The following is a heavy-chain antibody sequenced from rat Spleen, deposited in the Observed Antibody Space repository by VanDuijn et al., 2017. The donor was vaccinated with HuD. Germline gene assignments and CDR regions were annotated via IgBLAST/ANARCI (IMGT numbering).Heavy chain of an antibody. Sequence: EVQLVESGGGLVQPGRSLKLSCAASGFTFSDYYMAWVRQAPKKGLEWVASISYEGSGTYYGDSVKGRFTISRDNAKSTLYLQMDSLRSEDTATYYCTTDHNNFYVMDAWGQGASVTVSS. V-gene: IGHV5-20*01. J-gene: IGHJ4*01. D-gene: IGHD1-10*01. CDR2: ISYEGSGT. CDR1: GFTFSDYY. CDR3: TTDHNNFYVMDA.